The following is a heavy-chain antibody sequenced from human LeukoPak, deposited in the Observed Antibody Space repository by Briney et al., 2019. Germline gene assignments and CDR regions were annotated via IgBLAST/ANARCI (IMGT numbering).Heavy chain of an antibody. D-gene: IGHD2-15*01. Sequence: ASVKVSCKASGYTFTSYGISWVRQAPGQGLEWMGWISAYNGNTNYAQKLQGRVTMTTDTSTSTAYMELRSLRSDDTAVYYCARVSCSGGSCYSGTWFDPWGQGTLVTVSS. CDR2: ISAYNGNT. J-gene: IGHJ5*02. CDR3: ARVSCSGGSCYSGTWFDP. CDR1: GYTFTSYG. V-gene: IGHV1-18*01.